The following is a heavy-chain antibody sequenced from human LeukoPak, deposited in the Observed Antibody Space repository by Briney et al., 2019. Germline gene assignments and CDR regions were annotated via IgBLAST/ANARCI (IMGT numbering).Heavy chain of an antibody. CDR1: GLTFSSYW. Sequence: PGGSLRLSCAASGLTFSSYWMSWVRQAPGKGLEWVANIKQDGSEKYYVDSVKGRFTISRDNAKNSLYLQMNSLRAEDTAVYYCAREKQATDAFDIWGQGTMVTVSS. CDR3: AREKQATDAFDI. V-gene: IGHV3-7*01. J-gene: IGHJ3*02. CDR2: IKQDGSEK. D-gene: IGHD5-24*01.